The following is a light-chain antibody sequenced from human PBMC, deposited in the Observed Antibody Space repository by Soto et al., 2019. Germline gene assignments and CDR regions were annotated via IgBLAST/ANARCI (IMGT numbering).Light chain of an antibody. J-gene: IGKJ2*01. V-gene: IGKV3-20*01. CDR1: QSVASSY. Sequence: EIVLTQSPGTLSLSPGEGATLSCRASQSVASSYLAWYQQKPGQAPRLLIYGASNRATGIPDRFSGGGSGTDFTLTISRLEPEDFAVYYCQQYGSSSYTFGQGTKLE. CDR3: QQYGSSSYT. CDR2: GAS.